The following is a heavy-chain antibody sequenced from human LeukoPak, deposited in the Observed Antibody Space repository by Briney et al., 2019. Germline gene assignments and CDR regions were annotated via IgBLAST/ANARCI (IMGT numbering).Heavy chain of an antibody. Sequence: SETLSLTRAVYGESFSGYYWSWIRQPPGKGLEWIGEINHSGSTNYNPSLKSRVTLSVDTSKNQFSLKLTSVTAADTAVYYCARARGAVAIDYWGQGTLVTVSS. V-gene: IGHV4-34*01. D-gene: IGHD6-19*01. CDR1: GESFSGYY. CDR2: INHSGST. J-gene: IGHJ4*02. CDR3: ARARGAVAIDY.